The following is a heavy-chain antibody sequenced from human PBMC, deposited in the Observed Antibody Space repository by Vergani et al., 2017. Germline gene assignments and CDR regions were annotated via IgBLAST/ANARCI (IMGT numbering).Heavy chain of an antibody. CDR1: GFTFSSYG. Sequence: VQLVESGGGLVKPGGSLRLSCAASGFTFSSYGIHWVRQAPGKGLEWVAVISYDGSNKYYADSVKGRFTISRDKSKNTLYLQMNNLRAEDTAVYYCAKDCGEWERPGYYYYGMDVWGQGTTVTVSS. J-gene: IGHJ6*02. V-gene: IGHV3-30*18. D-gene: IGHD1-26*01. CDR3: AKDCGEWERPGYYYYGMDV. CDR2: ISYDGSNK.